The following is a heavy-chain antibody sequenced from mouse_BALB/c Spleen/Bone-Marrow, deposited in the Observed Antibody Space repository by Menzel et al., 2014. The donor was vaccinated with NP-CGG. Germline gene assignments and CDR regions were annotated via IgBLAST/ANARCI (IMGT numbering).Heavy chain of an antibody. J-gene: IGHJ4*01. D-gene: IGHD1-1*01. CDR2: IWSGGST. CDR1: GFSLTSYG. V-gene: IGHV2-2*02. Sequence: VKLMESGPGLVQPSQSLSITCTVSGFSLTSYGVHWVRQSPGKGLEWLGVIWSGGSTDYNSAFISRLSISKDNSKSQVFFKMNSLQANDTAIYYCARNYYGSSYYAMDCWSQGTSVTIAS. CDR3: ARNYYGSSYYAMDC.